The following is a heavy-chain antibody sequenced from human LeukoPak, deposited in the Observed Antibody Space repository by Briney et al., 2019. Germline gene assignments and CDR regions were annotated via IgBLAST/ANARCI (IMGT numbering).Heavy chain of an antibody. CDR2: MNPNSGNT. D-gene: IGHD3-16*01. CDR3: AREDMIMGEGWFDP. Sequence: GASVKVSCKASGYTFTSYDINWVRQATGQGLEWMGWMNPNSGNTGYAQKFQGRVTITRNTSISTAYMELSSLRSEDTAVYYCAREDMIMGEGWFDPWGQGTLVTVSS. J-gene: IGHJ5*02. CDR1: GYTFTSYD. V-gene: IGHV1-8*03.